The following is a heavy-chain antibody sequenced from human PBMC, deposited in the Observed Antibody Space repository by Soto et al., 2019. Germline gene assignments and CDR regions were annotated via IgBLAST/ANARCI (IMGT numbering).Heavy chain of an antibody. CDR2: ISYDGSNK. CDR1: GFTFSSYA. CDR3: ARDQGSSWYIVELLERNYYYGMDV. V-gene: IGHV3-30-3*01. D-gene: IGHD6-13*01. Sequence: GGSLRLSCAASGFTFSSYAMHWVRQAPGKGLEWVAVISYDGSNKYYADSVKGRFTISRDNSKNTLYLQMNSLRAEDTAVYYCARDQGSSWYIVELLERNYYYGMDVWGQGTTVTVSS. J-gene: IGHJ6*02.